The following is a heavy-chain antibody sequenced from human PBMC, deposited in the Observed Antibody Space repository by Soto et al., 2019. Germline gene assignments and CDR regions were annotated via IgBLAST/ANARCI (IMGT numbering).Heavy chain of an antibody. D-gene: IGHD3-3*01. CDR2: ISSQGTNK. CDR3: YDFWRAH. CDR1: GFSFSSYD. Sequence: QVQLVESGGGVVQPGRSLRLSCAASGFSFSSYDMHWVRQAPGKGLEWVAVISSQGTNKYYADSVKGRFTISRDNSKNTLYLETNRLRADNTAVYYCYDFWRAHGGEGTLVPVSS. V-gene: IGHV3-30-3*01. J-gene: IGHJ4*02.